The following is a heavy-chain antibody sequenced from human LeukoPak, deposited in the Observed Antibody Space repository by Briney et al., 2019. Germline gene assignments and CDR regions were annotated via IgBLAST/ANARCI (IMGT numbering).Heavy chain of an antibody. CDR2: ISGSAGST. CDR1: GFTFNSYA. D-gene: IGHD3-9*01. CDR3: AKDRSYDILTGYTY. V-gene: IGHV3-23*01. Sequence: GGSLRLSCAASGFTFNSYAMNWVRQAPGKGLEWVSAISGSAGSTYYADSVKCRFTISRDNSKNTLYLQMNSLRAEDTAVYYCAKDRSYDILTGYTYWGQGTLVTVSS. J-gene: IGHJ4*02.